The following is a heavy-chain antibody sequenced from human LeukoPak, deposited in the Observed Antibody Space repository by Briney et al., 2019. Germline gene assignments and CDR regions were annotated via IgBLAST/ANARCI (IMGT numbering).Heavy chain of an antibody. J-gene: IGHJ4*02. V-gene: IGHV1-2*02. Sequence: ASVKVSCKASGYIFTDYYMHWVRQAPGQELEWMGWINPNSGGTNYAQKFQGRVTMTRDTSISTAYMELSRLRSDDTAVYYCARTTVTTEYYFDYWGQGTLVTVSS. CDR3: ARTTVTTEYYFDY. CDR2: INPNSGGT. CDR1: GYIFTDYY. D-gene: IGHD4-17*01.